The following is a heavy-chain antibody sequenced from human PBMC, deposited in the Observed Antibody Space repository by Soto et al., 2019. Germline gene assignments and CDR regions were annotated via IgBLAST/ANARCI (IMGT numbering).Heavy chain of an antibody. Sequence: PSETLSLTCSVSGGSINSSSYFWGWVHQPPGKGLEWIGSIYYSGSTYYNPSLRSRVTISVDTSKNQFSLKLSSVTAADTAVFYCARHYSSGSRNWFDPWGQGTLVTVSS. J-gene: IGHJ5*02. D-gene: IGHD6-19*01. V-gene: IGHV4-39*01. CDR2: IYYSGST. CDR1: GGSINSSSYF. CDR3: ARHYSSGSRNWFDP.